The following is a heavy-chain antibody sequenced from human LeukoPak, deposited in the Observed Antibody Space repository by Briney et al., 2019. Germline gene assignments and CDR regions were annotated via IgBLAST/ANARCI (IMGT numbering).Heavy chain of an antibody. CDR3: AGGYNGWSDY. V-gene: IGHV3-66*01. CDR2: ICSGGST. Sequence: GGSLRLSCAASGFSVSSKHMYWVRQAPGKGLELVSVICSGGSTYYADSVKGRFTISRDNSKNTLYGQMNSLRADDTAVYYCAGGYNGWSDYWGQGTLVTVSS. J-gene: IGHJ4*02. CDR1: GFSVSSKH. D-gene: IGHD1-26*01.